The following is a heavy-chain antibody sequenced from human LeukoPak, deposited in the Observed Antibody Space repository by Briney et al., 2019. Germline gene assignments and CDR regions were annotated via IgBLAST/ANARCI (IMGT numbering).Heavy chain of an antibody. CDR2: ISYDGSNK. Sequence: GRSLRLSCAASGFTFSSYAMHWVRQAPGKGLEWVAVISYDGSNKYYADSVKGRFTISRDNSKNTLYLQMNSLRAEDTAVYYCARDKWDSGIYDGWFDPWGQGTLVTVSS. V-gene: IGHV3-30*04. D-gene: IGHD1-26*01. CDR3: ARDKWDSGIYDGWFDP. CDR1: GFTFSSYA. J-gene: IGHJ5*02.